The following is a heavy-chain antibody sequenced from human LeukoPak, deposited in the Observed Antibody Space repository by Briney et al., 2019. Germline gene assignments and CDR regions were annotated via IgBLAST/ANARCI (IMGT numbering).Heavy chain of an antibody. CDR1: GYSISSGYY. V-gene: IGHV4-38-2*02. D-gene: IGHD3-22*01. CDR3: ASGYYYDSSGYYRRTYYFDY. J-gene: IGHJ4*02. Sequence: SETLSLTCTVSGYSISSGYYWGWIRQPPGKGLEWIGSIYHSGSTYYNPSLKSRVTISVDTSKNQFSLKLSSVTAADTAVYYCASGYYYDSSGYYRRTYYFDYWGQGTLVTVSS. CDR2: IYHSGST.